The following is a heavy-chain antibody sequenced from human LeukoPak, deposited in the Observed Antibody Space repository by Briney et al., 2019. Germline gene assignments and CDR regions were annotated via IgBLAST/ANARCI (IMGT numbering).Heavy chain of an antibody. CDR3: ARDLREGDYGDYAD. V-gene: IGHV3-30-3*01. Sequence: GGSLRLSCAASGFTFSSYAMHWVRQAPGKGLEGVAVISYDGSNKYYADSVKGRFTISRDNSKNTLYLQMNSLRAEDTAVYYCARDLREGDYGDYADWGQGTMVTVSS. CDR1: GFTFSSYA. CDR2: ISYDGSNK. J-gene: IGHJ3*01. D-gene: IGHD4-17*01.